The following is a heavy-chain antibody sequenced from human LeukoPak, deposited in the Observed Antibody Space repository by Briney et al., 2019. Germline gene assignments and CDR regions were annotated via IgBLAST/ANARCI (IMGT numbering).Heavy chain of an antibody. J-gene: IGHJ5*01. Sequence: PGGSLRLSCAASGFRFSDYWMHWVRQVPGKGQVWVSRILTDGSGTNYADSVKGRFTISRDYAKNTMYLQMNSLRVEDTAVYFCARGSYYGSGNYFDSWGQGTLVTVSS. D-gene: IGHD3-10*01. CDR3: ARGSYYGSGNYFDS. CDR2: ILTDGSGT. V-gene: IGHV3-74*01. CDR1: GFRFSDYW.